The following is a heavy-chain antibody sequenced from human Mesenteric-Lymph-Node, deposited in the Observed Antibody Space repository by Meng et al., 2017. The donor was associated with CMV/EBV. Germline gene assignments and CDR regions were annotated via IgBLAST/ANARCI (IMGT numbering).Heavy chain of an antibody. D-gene: IGHD2-2*01. CDR1: GFSFSDYS. J-gene: IGHJ4*02. CDR2: INSDGSST. Sequence: ESLKISCAASGFSFSDYSMHWVRQAPGKGLVWVSRINSDGSSTSYADSVKGRFTISRDNAKNTLYLQMNSLRAEDTAVYYCARVLVPAAPFDYWGQGTLVTVSS. V-gene: IGHV3-74*01. CDR3: ARVLVPAAPFDY.